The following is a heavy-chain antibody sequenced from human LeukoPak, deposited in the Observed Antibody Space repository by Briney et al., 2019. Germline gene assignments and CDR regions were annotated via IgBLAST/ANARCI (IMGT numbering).Heavy chain of an antibody. CDR2: IKQDGSEK. D-gene: IGHD3-3*01. Sequence: GGSLRLSCAASGFTFSSYWMSWVRQAPGKGLEWVANIKQDGSEKYYVDSVKGRFTISRDNAKNSLYLQMNSLRAEDTAMYYCARWGYDFWSGYNGRTLDYWGQGTLVTVSS. CDR3: ARWGYDFWSGYNGRTLDY. CDR1: GFTFSSYW. J-gene: IGHJ4*02. V-gene: IGHV3-7*01.